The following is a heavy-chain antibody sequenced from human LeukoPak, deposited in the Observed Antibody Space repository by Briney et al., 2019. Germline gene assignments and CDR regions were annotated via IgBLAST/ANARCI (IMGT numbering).Heavy chain of an antibody. CDR1: GGSISSSSYY. V-gene: IGHV4-39*07. CDR2: IYYSGST. Sequence: SETLSLTCTVYGGSISSSSYYWDWIRQPPGKGLEGFGRIYYSGSTYYNPSPKSRVTISVDTSKNQFSLKLSSVTAADTAVYYCASISVLLWFGESLAFDIWGQGTMVTVSS. CDR3: ASISVLLWFGESLAFDI. D-gene: IGHD3-10*01. J-gene: IGHJ3*02.